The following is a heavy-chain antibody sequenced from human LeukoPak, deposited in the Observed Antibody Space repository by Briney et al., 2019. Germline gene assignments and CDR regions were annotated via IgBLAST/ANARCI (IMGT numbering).Heavy chain of an antibody. CDR3: AREGVGAARRTGFD. CDR2: ISNSGSPK. V-gene: IGHV3-11*04. J-gene: IGHJ4*02. D-gene: IGHD6-13*01. Sequence: GACLTLSWAASGFTFSDYYMIWIRQPPGKGRGWVSSISNSGSPKYYPSSVKCLFTISRHNANYPLNLQMYSLRADETAAEYCAREGVGAARRTGFDWGQGTLVTVSS. CDR1: GFTFSDYY.